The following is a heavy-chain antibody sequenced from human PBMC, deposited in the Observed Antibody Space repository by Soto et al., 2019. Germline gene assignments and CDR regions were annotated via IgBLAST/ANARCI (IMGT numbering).Heavy chain of an antibody. Sequence: LRRSCAASGFTFSSYGMHWVRQAPGKGLEWVAVIWYDGSNKYYADSVKGRFTISRDNSKNTLYLQMNSLRAEDTAVYYCARDPGYGTENYYFDYWGQGTLVTVSS. CDR3: ARDPGYGTENYYFDY. J-gene: IGHJ4*02. CDR1: GFTFSSYG. CDR2: IWYDGSNK. V-gene: IGHV3-33*01. D-gene: IGHD5-18*01.